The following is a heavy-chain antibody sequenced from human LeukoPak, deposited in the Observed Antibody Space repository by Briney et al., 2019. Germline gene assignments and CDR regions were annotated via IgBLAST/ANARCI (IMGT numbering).Heavy chain of an antibody. V-gene: IGHV4-4*02. J-gene: IGHJ4*02. CDR3: AREIVGGFNPGAY. CDR1: PXSTTSNF. D-gene: IGHD1-14*01. CDR2: IHRSGST. Sequence: PSETLSLTCTVSPXSTTSNFWSWVRQPPGKGLEWIGEIHRSGSTNYNPSLQSRVTISIDRSKNQIALELSSVTAADTAVYYCAREIVGGFNPGAYWGQGTLVTVSS.